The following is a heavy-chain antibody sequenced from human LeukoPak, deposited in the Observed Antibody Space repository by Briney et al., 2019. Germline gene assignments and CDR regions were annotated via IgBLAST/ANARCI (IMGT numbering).Heavy chain of an antibody. CDR2: ISGGVGST. CDR3: AKGNTMYTAYYFDY. J-gene: IGHJ4*02. CDR1: GSTFSSYA. Sequence: GGSLRLSCAASGSTFSSYAMSWVRQAPGKGLEWVSVISGGVGSTSYADSVEGRFTISRDNSKNTLYLQMNSLRAEDTAVYYCAKGNTMYTAYYFDYWGQGTLVTVSS. V-gene: IGHV3-23*01. D-gene: IGHD3-10*02.